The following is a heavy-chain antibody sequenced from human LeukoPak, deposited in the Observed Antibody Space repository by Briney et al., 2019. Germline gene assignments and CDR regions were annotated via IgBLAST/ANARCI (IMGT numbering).Heavy chain of an antibody. D-gene: IGHD3-3*01. CDR1: GGSFSGYY. CDR3: ARVGPYYDFWSGYYSALDY. CDR2: VNHSGST. V-gene: IGHV4-34*01. Sequence: KSSETLSLTCAVYGGSFSGYYWSWIRQPPGKGLEWIGEVNHSGSTNYNPSLKSRVTISVDTSKNQFSLKLSSVTAADTAVYYCARVGPYYDFWSGYYSALDYWGQGTLVTVSS. J-gene: IGHJ4*02.